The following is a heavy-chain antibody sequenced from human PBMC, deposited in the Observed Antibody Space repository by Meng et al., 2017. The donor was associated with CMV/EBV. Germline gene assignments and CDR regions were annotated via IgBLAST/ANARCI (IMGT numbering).Heavy chain of an antibody. CDR2: INPNSGGT. J-gene: IGHJ3*02. Sequence: ASVKVSCKASGYTFTGYYMHWLRQAPGQGLEWMGWINPNSGGTNYAQKFQGRVTMTRDTSISTAYMELSRLRSDDTAVYYCAREGVVVVPGALTSGDAFDIWGQGTMVTVSS. CDR1: GYTFTGYY. CDR3: AREGVVVVPGALTSGDAFDI. D-gene: IGHD2-2*01. V-gene: IGHV1-2*02.